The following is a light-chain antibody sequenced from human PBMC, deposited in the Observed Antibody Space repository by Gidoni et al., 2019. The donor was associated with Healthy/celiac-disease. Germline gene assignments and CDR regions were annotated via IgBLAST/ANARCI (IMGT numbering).Light chain of an antibody. Sequence: EIVLTQSPATLSLSPGERATLSCRASQSVSTFLAWYQQKPGQAPRLLIYDASNRATGIPARFSGSGSGTDFTLTISSLEPEDFAVYYCQQRSNSIFTXGPGTKLDIK. CDR1: QSVSTF. CDR2: DAS. V-gene: IGKV3-11*01. CDR3: QQRSNSIFT. J-gene: IGKJ3*01.